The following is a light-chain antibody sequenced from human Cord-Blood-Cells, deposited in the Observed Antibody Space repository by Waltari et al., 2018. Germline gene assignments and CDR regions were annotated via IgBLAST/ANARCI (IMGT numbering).Light chain of an antibody. J-gene: IGKJ4*01. CDR2: AAS. CDR1: QGISSY. V-gene: IGKV1-8*01. CDR3: QQYYSYPPT. Sequence: IQMTQSPSSLSASVGDRVTITCRASQGISSYLAWYQQKPGKAPKLLIYAASTLQSGVPSRFSGSGSGTDFTLTISCLQSEDFATYYCQQYYSYPPTFGGGTKVEIK.